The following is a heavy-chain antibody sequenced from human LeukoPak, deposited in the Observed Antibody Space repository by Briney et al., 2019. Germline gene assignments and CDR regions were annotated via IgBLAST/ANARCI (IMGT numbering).Heavy chain of an antibody. CDR3: ARHADSSSWYSDY. CDR2: INHSGST. CDR1: GGSFSGYY. D-gene: IGHD6-13*01. V-gene: IGHV4-34*01. Sequence: SETLSLTCAVYGGSFSGYYWSWIRQPPGKGLEWIGEINHSGSTNYNPSLKSRVTISVDTSKNQFSLKLSSVTAADTAVYYCARHADSSSWYSDYWGQGTLVTVSS. J-gene: IGHJ4*02.